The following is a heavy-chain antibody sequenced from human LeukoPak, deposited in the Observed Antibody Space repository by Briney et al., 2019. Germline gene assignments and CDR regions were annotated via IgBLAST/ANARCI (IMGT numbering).Heavy chain of an antibody. CDR3: ARVGGEGDYRGYYYYGMDV. CDR2: INPNSGGT. Sequence: ASVKVSCKASGYTFTGYYMHWVRQAPGQGLEWMGWINPNSGGTNYAQKFQGRVTMTRDTSISTAYMELSRLRSDDTAVYYCARVGGEGDYRGYYYYGMDVWGQGTTVTVSS. D-gene: IGHD4-17*01. CDR1: GYTFTGYY. J-gene: IGHJ6*02. V-gene: IGHV1-2*02.